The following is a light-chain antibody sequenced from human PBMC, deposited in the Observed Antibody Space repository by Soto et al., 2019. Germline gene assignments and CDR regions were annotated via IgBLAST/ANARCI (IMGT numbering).Light chain of an antibody. CDR2: GIS. J-gene: IGKJ2*03. CDR3: LHDALFPYS. CDR1: QAIRND. Sequence: AIPMTQSPSSLSASVGDTVTFTCRASQAIRNDLGWFQQRPGKPPKLLIYGISILQTGVPSRFSGSGSGTDFTLTLSGLQPEDFETYYCLHDALFPYSFGQGTRLEI. V-gene: IGKV1-6*01.